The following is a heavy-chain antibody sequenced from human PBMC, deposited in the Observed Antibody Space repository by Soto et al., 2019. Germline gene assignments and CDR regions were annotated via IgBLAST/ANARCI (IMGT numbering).Heavy chain of an antibody. CDR1: GDTFSNYY. CDR2: INPSGGHT. J-gene: IGHJ1*01. CDR3: ARESPSYYYDSSGYYYSSEYFQH. V-gene: IGHV1-46*01. Sequence: ASVKVSCKASGDTFSNYYIHWVRQAPGQGLEWMGTINPSGGHTTYAQKFLGRVTMTRDTSTSTLYMELTSLRSEDMAVYYCARESPSYYYDSSGYYYSSEYFQHWGQGTLVTV. D-gene: IGHD3-22*01.